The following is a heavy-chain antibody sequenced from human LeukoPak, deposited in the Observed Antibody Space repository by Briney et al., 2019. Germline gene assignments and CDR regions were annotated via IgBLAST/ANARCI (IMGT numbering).Heavy chain of an antibody. V-gene: IGHV4-38-2*02. CDR3: ARGASYYDSSGYQDYFDY. CDR1: GYSISSGYY. D-gene: IGHD3-22*01. J-gene: IGHJ4*02. Sequence: SETLSLTCTVSGYSISSGYYWGWIRQPPGKGLEWIGSIYHSGSTYYNPSLKSRVTISVATSKNQFSLKLSSVTAADTAVYYCARGASYYDSSGYQDYFDYWGQGTLVTVSS. CDR2: IYHSGST.